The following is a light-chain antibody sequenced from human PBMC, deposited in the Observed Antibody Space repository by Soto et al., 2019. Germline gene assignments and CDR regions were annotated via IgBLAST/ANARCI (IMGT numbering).Light chain of an antibody. J-gene: IGKJ5*01. CDR1: QSVGSSY. Sequence: EIVLTQSPGTLSLSPGERATLSCRASQSVGSSYLAWYQQKPGQAPRLLIYAASSRATGVPERFSGSGSGTDFTLPISRPEAENFAVYYCQQYGISPPNTFGQGTRLEIK. V-gene: IGKV3-20*01. CDR2: AAS. CDR3: QQYGISPPNT.